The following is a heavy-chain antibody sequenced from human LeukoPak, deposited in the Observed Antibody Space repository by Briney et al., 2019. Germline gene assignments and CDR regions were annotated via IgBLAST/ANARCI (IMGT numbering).Heavy chain of an antibody. V-gene: IGHV4-59*01. CDR2: IYYSGST. D-gene: IGHD6-13*01. CDR3: ARVSSSSWNDAFDI. Sequence: PSETLSLTCAVYGGSFSGYYWSWIRQPPGKGLEWIGYIYYSGSTNYNPSLKSRVTISVDTSKNQFSLKLSSVTAADTAVYYCARVSSSSWNDAFDIWGQGTMVTVSS. J-gene: IGHJ3*02. CDR1: GGSFSGYY.